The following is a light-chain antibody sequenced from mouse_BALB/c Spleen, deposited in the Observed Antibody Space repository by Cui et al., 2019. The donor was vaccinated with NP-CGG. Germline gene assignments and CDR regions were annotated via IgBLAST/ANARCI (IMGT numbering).Light chain of an antibody. CDR3: ALWYSNHWV. CDR1: TGAVTTSNY. V-gene: IGLV1*01. CDR2: GTN. J-gene: IGLJ1*01. Sequence: QAVLTQESAFTTSPGETVTLTCRSNTGAVTTSNYANWVQEKPDHLFTGLIGGTNNRAPGVPARFSGSLIGDKAALTITGAQTEDEAIYFCALWYSNHWVFGGGTKLTVL.